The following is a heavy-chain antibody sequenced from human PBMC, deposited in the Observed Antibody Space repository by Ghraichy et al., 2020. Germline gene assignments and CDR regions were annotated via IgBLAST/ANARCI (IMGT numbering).Heavy chain of an antibody. J-gene: IGHJ4*02. CDR2: ISPSNGDT. CDR1: GYNFITYV. V-gene: IGHV1-18*01. D-gene: IGHD2-21*01. Sequence: ASVKVSCKASGYNFITYVITWVRQTPGQGLEWVGWISPSNGDTSFAQKFQGRVSMTTDTSTNTAYMELRNLRSDDTGIYYCARATNFIVPVPAYWGQGTLVTVSS. CDR3: ARATNFIVPVPAY.